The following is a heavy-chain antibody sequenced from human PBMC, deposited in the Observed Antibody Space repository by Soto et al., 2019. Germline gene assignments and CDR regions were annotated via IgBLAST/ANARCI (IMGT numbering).Heavy chain of an antibody. J-gene: IGHJ4*02. CDR3: ACCSGGSCQKNY. CDR1: GFSFTTYA. D-gene: IGHD2-15*01. CDR2: ISGSGSST. V-gene: IGHV3-23*01. Sequence: EVQLLESGGGLVQPGGSLRLSCAASGFSFTTYAMSWVRQAPGKGLEWVSGISGSGSSTNYADSVKGRFTISRDDSRNTLYLQMNSLRAEDTAVYYCACCSGGSCQKNYWGQGTLVTVSS.